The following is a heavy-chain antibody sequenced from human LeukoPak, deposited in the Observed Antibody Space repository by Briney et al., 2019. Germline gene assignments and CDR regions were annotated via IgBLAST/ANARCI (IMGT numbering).Heavy chain of an antibody. D-gene: IGHD1/OR15-1a*01. Sequence: KPSETLTLTCTVSGYSISSGYYWGWIRQPPGKGLEWIGSIYHSGSTYYNPSLKSRVTISVDTSKNQFSLKLSSVTAADTAIYYCAKQSGHSVGYGMGVWGQGTTVTVSS. CDR2: IYHSGST. CDR1: GYSISSGYY. J-gene: IGHJ6*02. V-gene: IGHV4-38-2*02. CDR3: AKQSGHSVGYGMGV.